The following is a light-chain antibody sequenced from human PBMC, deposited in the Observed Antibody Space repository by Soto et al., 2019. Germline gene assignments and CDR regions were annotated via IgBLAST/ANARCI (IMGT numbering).Light chain of an antibody. CDR2: GNS. J-gene: IGLJ3*02. CDR1: SSNIGAGYD. Sequence: QSVLTQPPSVSGAPGQRVTISCTGSSSNIGAGYDVHWYQQLPGTAPKLLICGNSNRPSGVPDRFPGSKSGTSASLAITGLQAEVEAVYYCQSYYSSLSGWVFGGGTKVTVL. V-gene: IGLV1-40*01. CDR3: QSYYSSLSGWV.